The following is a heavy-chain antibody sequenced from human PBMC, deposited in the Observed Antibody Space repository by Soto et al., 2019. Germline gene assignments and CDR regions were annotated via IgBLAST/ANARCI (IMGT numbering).Heavy chain of an antibody. D-gene: IGHD2-21*02. CDR2: MYNTGST. J-gene: IGHJ6*02. V-gene: IGHV4-61*01. Sequence: PSETLSLTCTVSGGSISSSRCHWGWIRQPPGKGLEWIGYMYNTGSTVYNPSFKSRVTISVDTSKNQFSLKLNSVTAADTAVYYCARDLWGYCGTDCYPLDVWGQGTTVTVSS. CDR3: ARDLWGYCGTDCYPLDV. CDR1: GGSISSSRCH.